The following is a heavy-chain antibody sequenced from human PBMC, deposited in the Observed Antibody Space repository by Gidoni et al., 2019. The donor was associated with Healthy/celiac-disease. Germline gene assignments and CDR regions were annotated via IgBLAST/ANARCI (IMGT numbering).Heavy chain of an antibody. CDR1: GGSISSYY. D-gene: IGHD6-19*01. V-gene: IGHV4-59*01. CDR2: IYYSRST. Sequence: QVQLQESGPGLVKPSETLSLTCTVSGGSISSYYWSWIRQPPGKGLEWIGYIYYSRSTNYNPAIKSRVTISVDTSKNQFSLKLSSVTAADTAVYYGARIESSGWYYYYYMDVWGKGTTVTVSS. J-gene: IGHJ6*03. CDR3: ARIESSGWYYYYYMDV.